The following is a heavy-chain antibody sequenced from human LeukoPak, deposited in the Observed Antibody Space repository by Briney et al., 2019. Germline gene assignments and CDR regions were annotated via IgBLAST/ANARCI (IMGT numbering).Heavy chain of an antibody. CDR1: GGSISSGGYY. V-gene: IGHV4-31*03. CDR3: AREVDGLADDYVWGSYRHFDY. D-gene: IGHD3-16*02. J-gene: IGHJ4*02. Sequence: PLETLSLTCTVSGGSISSGGYYWSWIRQHPGKGLEWIGYIYYSGSTYYNPSLKSRVTISVDTSKNQFSLKLSSVTAADTAVYYCAREVDGLADDYVWGSYRHFDYWGQGTLVIVSS. CDR2: IYYSGST.